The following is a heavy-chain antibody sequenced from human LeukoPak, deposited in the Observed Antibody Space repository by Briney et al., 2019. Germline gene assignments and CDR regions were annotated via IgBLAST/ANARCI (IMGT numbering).Heavy chain of an antibody. CDR1: GFTFSTYA. J-gene: IGHJ4*02. Sequence: GGSLRLSCAASGFTFSTYAMGWVPQAPGKGLEWVSGISGSGGSTYYADSVRGRFTISRDNSKNTLYLQMNSLRVEDTAVYYCAKDIRERKEVPAAQDYWGQGTLVTVSS. CDR3: AKDIRERKEVPAAQDY. V-gene: IGHV3-23*01. D-gene: IGHD2-2*01. CDR2: ISGSGGST.